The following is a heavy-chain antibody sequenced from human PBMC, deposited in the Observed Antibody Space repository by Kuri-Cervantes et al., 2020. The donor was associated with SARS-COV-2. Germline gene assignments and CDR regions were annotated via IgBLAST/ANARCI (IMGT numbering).Heavy chain of an antibody. CDR1: GYTFTSYD. J-gene: IGHJ5*02. CDR3: AREGCSSTSCYSAWFDP. D-gene: IGHD2-2*01. CDR2: IIPIFGTA. Sequence: SVKVSCKASGYTFTSYDINWVRQAIGQGLEWMGGIIPIFGTANYAQKFQGRVTITTDESTSTAYMELSSLRSEDTAVYYCAREGCSSTSCYSAWFDPWGQGTLVTVSS. V-gene: IGHV1-69*05.